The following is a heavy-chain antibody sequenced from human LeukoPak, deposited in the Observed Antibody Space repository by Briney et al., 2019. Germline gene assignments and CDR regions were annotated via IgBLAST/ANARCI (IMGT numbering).Heavy chain of an antibody. CDR2: IYYSGST. Sequence: PETLSLTCTVSGDSISSSSYYWGWIRQPPGKGLEWIGSIYYSGSTYYNPSLKSRVTISVDTSKNQFSLKLSSVTAADTAVYYCARLVPAAILAQLQNWFDPWGQGTLVTVSS. CDR1: GDSISSSSYY. CDR3: ARLVPAAILAQLQNWFDP. V-gene: IGHV4-39*01. D-gene: IGHD2-2*02. J-gene: IGHJ5*02.